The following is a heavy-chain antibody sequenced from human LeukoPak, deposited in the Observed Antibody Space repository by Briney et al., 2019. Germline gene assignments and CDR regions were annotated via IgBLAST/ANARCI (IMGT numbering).Heavy chain of an antibody. CDR1: DYTFTDYY. J-gene: IGHJ4*02. D-gene: IGHD7-27*01. CDR3: ARAKANWGSGDY. V-gene: IGHV1-2*02. Sequence: ASVTVSCKASDYTFTDYYVHWVRQAPGQGLEWMGWINPNTGGANYAQKVQGRVTMTRDTSISTGYLDLSGLRSDDTAVYYCARAKANWGSGDYWGQGTLVTVSS. CDR2: INPNTGGA.